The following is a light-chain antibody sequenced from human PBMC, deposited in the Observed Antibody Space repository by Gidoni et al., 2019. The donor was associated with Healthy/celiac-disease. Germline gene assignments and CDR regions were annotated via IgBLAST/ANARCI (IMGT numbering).Light chain of an antibody. CDR1: QDISNY. Sequence: DIQMTPSPSSLSASVGDRVTITCQASQDISNYLNRYQQKPGKAPKLLIYDASNLETGVPSRFSGSGSGTDFTFTISSLQPEDIATYYCQQYDNLLFTFGPGTKVDIK. CDR2: DAS. CDR3: QQYDNLLFT. V-gene: IGKV1-33*01. J-gene: IGKJ3*01.